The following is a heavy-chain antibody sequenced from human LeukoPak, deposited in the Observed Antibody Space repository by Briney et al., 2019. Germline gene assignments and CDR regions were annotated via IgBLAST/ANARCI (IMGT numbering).Heavy chain of an antibody. CDR2: IIPIFGRA. V-gene: IGHV1-69*13. J-gene: IGHJ3*02. Sequence: SVKVSCKASGGTFSSYGISWVRQAPGQGLEWMGGIIPIFGRAEYAQKFQGRVTITADESTSTAYMEVNSLRSEDTAVYYCARDGWLQLHAFDIWGQGTMVTVSS. CDR3: ARDGWLQLHAFDI. CDR1: GGTFSSYG. D-gene: IGHD5-24*01.